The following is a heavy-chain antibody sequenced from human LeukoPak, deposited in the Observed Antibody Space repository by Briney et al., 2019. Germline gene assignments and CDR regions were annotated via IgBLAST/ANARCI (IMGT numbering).Heavy chain of an antibody. CDR2: ISSSSSYI. CDR3: ARWGSTYYDFWSGYYTGAFDY. J-gene: IGHJ4*02. V-gene: IGHV3-21*01. D-gene: IGHD3-3*01. CDR1: GFTFSSYS. Sequence: GGSLRLSCAASGFTFSSYSMNWVRQAPGKGLEWVSSISSSSSYIYYADSVKGRFTISRDNAKNSLYLQMNSLRAEDTAVYYCARWGSTYYDFWSGYYTGAFDYWGQGTLVTVSS.